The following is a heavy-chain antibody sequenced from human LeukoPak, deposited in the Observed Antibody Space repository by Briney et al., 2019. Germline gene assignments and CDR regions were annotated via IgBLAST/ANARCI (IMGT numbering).Heavy chain of an antibody. V-gene: IGHV3-21*04. J-gene: IGHJ5*02. CDR2: ISPTGDMT. Sequence: PGGSLRLSCPISGYTHLDMNWVRQAPGEGLAWVATISPTGDMTYYADSVKGRFTVSRDNAKNSLYLQMNSLRAEDTAVYYCAGPTCLRGGYCSTNPWGQGTLVTVSS. D-gene: IGHD2-2*01. CDR1: GYTHLD. CDR3: AGPTCLRGGYCSTNP.